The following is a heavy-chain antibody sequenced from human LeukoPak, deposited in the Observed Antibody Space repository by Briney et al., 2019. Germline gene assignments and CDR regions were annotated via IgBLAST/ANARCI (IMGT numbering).Heavy chain of an antibody. Sequence: GGSLRLSCAASGFTFSSYGMHWVRQAPGKGLEWVAVISYDGSNKYYADSVKGRFTISRDNSKNTLYLQMNSLRAEDTAVYYCAKAELGIAAAGTNFDYWGQGTLVTVSS. CDR1: GFTFSSYG. V-gene: IGHV3-30*18. D-gene: IGHD6-13*01. CDR2: ISYDGSNK. CDR3: AKAELGIAAAGTNFDY. J-gene: IGHJ4*02.